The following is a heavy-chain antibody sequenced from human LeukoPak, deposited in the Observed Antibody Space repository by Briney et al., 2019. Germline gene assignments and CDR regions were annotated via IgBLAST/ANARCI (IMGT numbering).Heavy chain of an antibody. J-gene: IGHJ4*02. V-gene: IGHV4-59*01. D-gene: IGHD6-13*01. CDR3: ARSGGYSSSWSL. Sequence: PSETLSPTCTVSGGSISTYYWNWIRQPPGKGLEWIGYIYYSGSTNYNPSLKSRVTISVDTSKNQFSLKLNSVTAADTAVYYCARSGGYSSSWSLWGQGTLVTVSS. CDR2: IYYSGST. CDR1: GGSISTYY.